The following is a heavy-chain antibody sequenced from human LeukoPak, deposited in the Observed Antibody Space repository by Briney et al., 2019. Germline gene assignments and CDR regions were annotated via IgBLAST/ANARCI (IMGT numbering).Heavy chain of an antibody. CDR1: GYTFTGYY. CDR3: ARCHSIVATSPPGY. CDR2: INPNNGGT. V-gene: IGHV1-2*06. J-gene: IGHJ4*02. Sequence: ASVKVSCTASGYTFTGYYIHWVRQAPGQGLEWMGRINPNNGGTNYAQKLQGRVTMTTDTSTSTAYMELRSLRSDDTAVYYCARCHSIVATSPPGYWGQGTLVTVSS. D-gene: IGHD5-12*01.